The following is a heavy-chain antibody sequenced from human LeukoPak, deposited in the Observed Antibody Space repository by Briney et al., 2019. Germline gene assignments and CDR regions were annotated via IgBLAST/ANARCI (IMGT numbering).Heavy chain of an antibody. CDR3: TRGGDTTAMGDF. D-gene: IGHD1-1*01. Sequence: GASVKVSCKASGYTFTNYYVHWVRQAPGQGLEWMAIIHPSGGSTTCAQKFQGRVTMTRDTSTSTVYMELSSLRSEDTAVYCCTRGGDTTAMGDFWGQGTLVTVSS. CDR2: IHPSGGST. V-gene: IGHV1-46*01. J-gene: IGHJ4*02. CDR1: GYTFTNYY.